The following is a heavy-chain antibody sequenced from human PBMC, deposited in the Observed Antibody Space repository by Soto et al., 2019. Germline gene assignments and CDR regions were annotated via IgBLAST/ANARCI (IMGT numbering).Heavy chain of an antibody. CDR2: INPNSGDT. V-gene: IGHV1-2*02. D-gene: IGHD3-22*01. CDR1: GYTFIGYY. Sequence: ASVKVSCKASGYTFIGYYMHWVRQAPGQGLEWMGWINPNSGDTNYAQKFQGRVTMTRDTSISTAYTELSRLRFDDTAVYYCARARKNYYNTSDYDFWGQGPLVTVSS. CDR3: ARARKNYYNTSDYDF. J-gene: IGHJ4*02.